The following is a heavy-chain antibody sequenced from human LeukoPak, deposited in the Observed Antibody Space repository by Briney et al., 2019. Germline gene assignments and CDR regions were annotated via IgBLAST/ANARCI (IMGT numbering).Heavy chain of an antibody. CDR2: IYYSGST. CDR3: ARRILEGYFDY. J-gene: IGHJ4*02. D-gene: IGHD2/OR15-2a*01. Sequence: PSETLSLTCTVSGGSISSYYWSWIRQPPGKGLEWIGYIYYSGSTYYNPSLKSRVTISVDTSKNQFSLKLSSVTAADTAVYYCARRILEGYFDYWGQGTLVTVSS. CDR1: GGSISSYY. V-gene: IGHV4-30-4*01.